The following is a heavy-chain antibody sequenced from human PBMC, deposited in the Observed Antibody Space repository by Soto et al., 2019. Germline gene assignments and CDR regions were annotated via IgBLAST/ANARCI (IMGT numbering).Heavy chain of an antibody. V-gene: IGHV3-30-3*01. CDR3: ARGTSSGWYYFDY. CDR2: ISYDGSNK. CDR1: GFTFSNYA. J-gene: IGHJ4*02. Sequence: QVQLVESGGGVVQPGRSLRLSCAASGFTFSNYAIHWVRRAPGKGLAWVATISYDGSNKYYADSVKGRFTISRDNSKSTLYLQVNSLIADDTAVYYCARGTSSGWYYFDYWGQGTLVTVSS. D-gene: IGHD6-19*01.